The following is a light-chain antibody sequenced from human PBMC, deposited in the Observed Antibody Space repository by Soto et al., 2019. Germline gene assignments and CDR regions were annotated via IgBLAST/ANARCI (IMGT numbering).Light chain of an antibody. CDR3: SSYTSSSTYV. J-gene: IGLJ1*01. CDR1: SSDVGGYNY. Sequence: QSVLTQPASVSGSPGQSIAISCTGTSSDVGGYNYVSWYQHHPGKAPKLMIYDVSNRPSGVSNSFSGSKSGNTASLTFSGLQAEDEADYYCSSYTSSSTYVFGTGTKVTVL. CDR2: DVS. V-gene: IGLV2-14*03.